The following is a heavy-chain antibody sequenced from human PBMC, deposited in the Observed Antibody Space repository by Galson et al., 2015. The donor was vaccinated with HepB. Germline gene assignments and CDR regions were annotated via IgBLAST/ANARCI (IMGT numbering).Heavy chain of an antibody. J-gene: IGHJ4*02. V-gene: IGHV1-69*13. Sequence: SVKVSCKASGGTFTNYAISWVRQAPGQGLEWMGGILPMFGTANYAQKFQGRVTITADDSTSTTYMELNSLRSEDTALYYCARVADKYFYDSSGYYQFDYWGQGTLVTVSS. D-gene: IGHD3-22*01. CDR2: ILPMFGTA. CDR1: GGTFTNYA. CDR3: ARVADKYFYDSSGYYQFDY.